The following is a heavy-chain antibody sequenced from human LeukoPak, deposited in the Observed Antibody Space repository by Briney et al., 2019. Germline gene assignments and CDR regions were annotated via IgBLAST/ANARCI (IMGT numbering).Heavy chain of an antibody. CDR2: IYYSGST. V-gene: IGHV4-34*01. CDR3: ARPIDGDYVAFDI. Sequence: SETLSLTCAVYGGSFSGYYWSWIRQPPGKGLEWIGSIYYSGSTYYNPSLKSRVTISVDTSKNQFSLKLSSVTAADTAVYYCARPIDGDYVAFDIWGQGTMVTVSS. CDR1: GGSFSGYY. D-gene: IGHD4-17*01. J-gene: IGHJ3*02.